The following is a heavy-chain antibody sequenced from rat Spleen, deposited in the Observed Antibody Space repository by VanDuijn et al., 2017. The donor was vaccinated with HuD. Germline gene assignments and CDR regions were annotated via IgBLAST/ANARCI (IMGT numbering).Heavy chain of an antibody. CDR1: GFTFSDYT. Sequence: EVQLVESGGGLVQPGRSLKLSCAVSGFTFSDYTMAWVRQAPKKGLEWVAAILYDGSKTYYRDSVKGRFTVSRDNAKSTLYLQMDSLRSEDTAIYYCARPTTGIPFNYWGQGVMVTVSS. CDR2: ILYDGSKT. CDR3: ARPTTGIPFNY. J-gene: IGHJ2*01. V-gene: IGHV5-17*01. D-gene: IGHD1-9*01.